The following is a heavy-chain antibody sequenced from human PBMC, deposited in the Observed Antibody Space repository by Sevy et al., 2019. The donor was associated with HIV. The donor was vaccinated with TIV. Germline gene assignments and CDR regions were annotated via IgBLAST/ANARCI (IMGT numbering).Heavy chain of an antibody. CDR3: ARGLILEWSWYGMDV. CDR2: IYSDGNT. V-gene: IGHV3-53*01. Sequence: GGSLRPSCAASGFTVSSNYMSWVRQAPGKGLEWVSVIYSDGNTYYADSVKGRFTISRDNSKNTLYLQMNSLRAEDTAVYYCARGLILEWSWYGMDVWGQGTTVTVSS. CDR1: GFTVSSNY. D-gene: IGHD3-3*01. J-gene: IGHJ6*02.